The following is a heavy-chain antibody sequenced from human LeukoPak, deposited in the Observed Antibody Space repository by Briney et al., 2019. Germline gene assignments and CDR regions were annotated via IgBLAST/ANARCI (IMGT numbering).Heavy chain of an antibody. CDR3: ARLLWQTTVTYYFDY. CDR1: GGTFSSYA. CDR2: IIPILGIA. V-gene: IGHV1-69*04. J-gene: IGHJ4*02. D-gene: IGHD4-17*01. Sequence: SVKVSCKASGGTFSSYAISWVRQAPGQGLEWMGRIIPILGIANYAQKFQGRVTITADKSTSTAYMELSSLRAEDTAVYYCARLLWQTTVTYYFDYWGQGTLVTVSS.